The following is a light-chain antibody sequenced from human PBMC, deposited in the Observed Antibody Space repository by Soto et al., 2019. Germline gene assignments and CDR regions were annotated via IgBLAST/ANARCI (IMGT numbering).Light chain of an antibody. CDR2: AAS. J-gene: IGKJ5*01. CDR3: QRYYSSPLA. Sequence: DTNITRCPSSLCGCVGDRVTIARGASQSISNYLSWYQQKPGKRPKLLIYAASTVQTGVPSRFSGSGSGTNFALTVTSLQPEDVATYYCQRYYSSPLAFGQGTRLEI. CDR1: QSISNY. V-gene: IGKV1-27*01.